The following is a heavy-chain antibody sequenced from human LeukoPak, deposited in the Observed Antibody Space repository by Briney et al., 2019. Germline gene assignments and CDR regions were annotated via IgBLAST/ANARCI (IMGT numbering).Heavy chain of an antibody. J-gene: IGHJ3*02. CDR3: ARGYYYGSGIGAFDI. V-gene: IGHV1-69*05. Sequence: AASVKVSCKASGGTFSSYAISWVRQAPGQGLEWMGGIIPIFGTANYAQKFQGRVTITTDESTSTAYMELSSLRSEDTAVYYCARGYYYGSGIGAFDIWGQGTMVTVSS. CDR1: GGTFSSYA. D-gene: IGHD3-10*01. CDR2: IIPIFGTA.